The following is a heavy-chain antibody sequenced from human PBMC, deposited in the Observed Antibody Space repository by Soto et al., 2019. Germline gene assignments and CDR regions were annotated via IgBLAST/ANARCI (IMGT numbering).Heavy chain of an antibody. CDR2: IWYDGSNK. CDR3: ASSAPGWEYTA. V-gene: IGHV3-33*01. Sequence: QVQLVESGGGEVQPGRSLRLSCAASGFTFSSYGMHWVRQAPGKGLEWVAVIWYDGSNKYYADSVKGRFTISRDNSKNTLYLQMNSLRAEDTAVYYCASSAPGWEYTAWGQGALVTVAS. CDR1: GFTFSSYG. J-gene: IGHJ5*02. D-gene: IGHD1-26*01.